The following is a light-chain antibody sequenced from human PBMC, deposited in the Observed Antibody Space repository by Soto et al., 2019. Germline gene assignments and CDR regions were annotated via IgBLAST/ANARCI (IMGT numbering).Light chain of an antibody. Sequence: IVLTQSPATLSLSPGERATLSCRASQSLINFVAWYQHKPGQPPRLLIYDGSKRATGIPTRFSGSGSGTDFTLTISSLQPEDFAVYYCQQRSNWPDAFGQGTRLEI. CDR3: QQRSNWPDA. CDR2: DGS. V-gene: IGKV3-11*01. J-gene: IGKJ5*01. CDR1: QSLINF.